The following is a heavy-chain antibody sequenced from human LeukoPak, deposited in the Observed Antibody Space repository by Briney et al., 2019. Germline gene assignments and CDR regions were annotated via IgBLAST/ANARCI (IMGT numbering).Heavy chain of an antibody. CDR2: IYRSGST. J-gene: IGHJ5*02. V-gene: IGHV4-38-2*02. D-gene: IGHD2-2*01. Sequence: SETLSLTCTVSGSSISGDYYWGWIRQPPGKGLEWIGSIYRSGSTYYNPSLKSRVTISVDTPKNQFSLKLKSVTAADTAVYSCAREPRYCTTTGCYPRWFDPWGQGTLVTVSS. CDR1: GSSISGDYY. CDR3: AREPRYCTTTGCYPRWFDP.